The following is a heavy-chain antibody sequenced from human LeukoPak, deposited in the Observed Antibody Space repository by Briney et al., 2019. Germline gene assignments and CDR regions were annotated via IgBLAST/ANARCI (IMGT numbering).Heavy chain of an antibody. D-gene: IGHD2-2*01. Sequence: PSETLSLTCTVSGGSISSSSYYWGWIRQPPGKGLEWIGSIYYSGSTYYNPSLKSRVTISVDTSKNQFSLKLSSVTAADTAVYYCARQLGYCSGTSCYADKVDYWGQGTLVTVSS. CDR3: ARQLGYCSGTSCYADKVDY. CDR2: IYYSGST. V-gene: IGHV4-39*01. CDR1: GGSISSSSYY. J-gene: IGHJ4*02.